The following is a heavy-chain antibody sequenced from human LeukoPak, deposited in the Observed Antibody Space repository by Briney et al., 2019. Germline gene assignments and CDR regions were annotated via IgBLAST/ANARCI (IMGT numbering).Heavy chain of an antibody. D-gene: IGHD3-22*01. J-gene: IGHJ4*02. CDR1: GFTFSSYS. CDR3: ARDPTYYYDSSGYQSRGMDY. CDR2: ISSSSSTI. V-gene: IGHV3-48*01. Sequence: GGSLRLSCAASGFTFSSYSMNWVRQAPGKGLEWVSYISSSSSTIYYADSVKGRFTISRDNAKNSLYLQMNSLRAEDTAVYYCARDPTYYYDSSGYQSRGMDYWGQGTLVTVSS.